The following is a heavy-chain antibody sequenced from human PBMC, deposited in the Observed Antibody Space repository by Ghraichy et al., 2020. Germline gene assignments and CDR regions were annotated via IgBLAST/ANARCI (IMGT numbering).Heavy chain of an antibody. CDR2: IKHDGSEE. CDR3: ATLTPSYGDFESIYYYYDMDV. CDR1: GFTFSKYW. J-gene: IGHJ6*02. Sequence: GGSLRLSCEGSGFTFSKYWLSWVRQAPGKGLEWVANIKHDGSEEYYVGSVKGRFTISRDNAKSSVYLQMNSLRGEDASVYYCATLTPSYGDFESIYYYYDMDVWGQGATVAVSS. V-gene: IGHV3-7*01. D-gene: IGHD4-17*01.